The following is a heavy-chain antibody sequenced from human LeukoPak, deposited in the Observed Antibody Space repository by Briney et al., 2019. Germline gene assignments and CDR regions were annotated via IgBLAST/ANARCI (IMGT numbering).Heavy chain of an antibody. Sequence: GASVKVSCKASGYTFTGYYMHWVRQAPGQGLEWMGWINPNSGGTNYAQKFQGRVTVTRDTSISTAHMELSTLRSDDTAVYYCARGGEYSRSSSTYWGQGTLVTVSS. J-gene: IGHJ4*02. D-gene: IGHD6-6*01. CDR3: ARGGEYSRSSSTY. CDR1: GYTFTGYY. V-gene: IGHV1-2*02. CDR2: INPNSGGT.